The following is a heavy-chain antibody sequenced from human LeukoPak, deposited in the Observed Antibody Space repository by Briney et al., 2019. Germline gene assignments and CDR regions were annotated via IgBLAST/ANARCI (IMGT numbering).Heavy chain of an antibody. Sequence: PSETLSLTCTVSGGSISSGGYYWSWIRQHPGKGLEWIGYIYYSGSTYYNPSLKSRLTISVDTSKNQFSLKLSSVTAADTAVYYCARGSDIVVVPAAIFDYWGQGTLVTVSS. CDR3: ARGSDIVVVPAAIFDY. CDR2: IYYSGST. V-gene: IGHV4-31*03. CDR1: GGSISSGGYY. J-gene: IGHJ4*02. D-gene: IGHD2-2*02.